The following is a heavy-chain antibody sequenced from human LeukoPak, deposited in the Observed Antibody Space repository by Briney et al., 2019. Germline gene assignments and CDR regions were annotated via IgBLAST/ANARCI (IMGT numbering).Heavy chain of an antibody. CDR3: ARKDLGYDSSGYSPENYGMDV. J-gene: IGHJ6*02. CDR2: IIPIFGTA. D-gene: IGHD3-22*01. CDR1: GGTFSSYA. Sequence: SVKVSCKASGGTFSSYAISWVRQAPGQGLEWMGGIIPIFGTANYAQKFQGRVTMTRNTSISTAYMELSSLRSEDTAVYYCARKDLGYDSSGYSPENYGMDVWGQGTTVTVSS. V-gene: IGHV1-69*05.